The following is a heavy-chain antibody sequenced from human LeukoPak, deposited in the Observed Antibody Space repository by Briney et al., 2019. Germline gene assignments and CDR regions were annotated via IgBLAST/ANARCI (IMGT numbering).Heavy chain of an antibody. J-gene: IGHJ4*02. D-gene: IGHD6-19*01. CDR1: GDSVSSNSAA. V-gene: IGHV6-1*01. CDR3: ARGTGYSSGWYNFYFDY. CDR2: TYYRSKWYN. Sequence: SQTLSLTCAISGDSVSSNSAAWNWIRQSPSRGLEWLGRTYYRSKWYNDYAVSVKSRITINPDTSKNRFSLQLNSVTPEDTAVYYCARGTGYSSGWYNFYFDYWGQGTLVTVSS.